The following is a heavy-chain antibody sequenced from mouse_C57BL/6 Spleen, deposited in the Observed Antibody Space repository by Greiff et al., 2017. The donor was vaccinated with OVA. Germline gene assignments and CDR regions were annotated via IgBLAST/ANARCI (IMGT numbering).Heavy chain of an antibody. CDR2: IYPGDGDT. CDR3: ARWGTTANAGYFDV. CDR1: GYAFSSSW. Sequence: QVQLKESGPELVKPGASVKISCKASGYAFSSSWMNWVKQRPGKGLEWIGRIYPGDGDTNYNGKFKGKATLTADKSSSTAYMQLSSLTSEDSAVYFCARWGTTANAGYFDVWGTGTTVTVSS. J-gene: IGHJ1*03. V-gene: IGHV1-82*01. D-gene: IGHD1-2*01.